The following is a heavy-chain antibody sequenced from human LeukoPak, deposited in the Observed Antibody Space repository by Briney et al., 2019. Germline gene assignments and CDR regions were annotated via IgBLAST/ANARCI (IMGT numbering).Heavy chain of an antibody. CDR1: GYTFTNYY. V-gene: IGHV1-46*01. Sequence: GASVKVSCKASGYTFTNYYLHWVRQAPGQGLEWMGIINPSGGSTSYAQKFQGRVTMTRDMSTSTVYMELSSLRSEDTAVYYCARDHVRFIRRRNNVFDIWGQGTMVTVSS. J-gene: IGHJ3*02. CDR2: INPSGGST. D-gene: IGHD1-14*01. CDR3: ARDHVRFIRRRNNVFDI.